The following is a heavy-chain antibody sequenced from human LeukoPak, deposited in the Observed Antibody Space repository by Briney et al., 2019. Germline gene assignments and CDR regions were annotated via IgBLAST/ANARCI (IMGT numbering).Heavy chain of an antibody. CDR1: GFTFNSYA. CDR2: ISWNSGSI. Sequence: GGSLRLSCAASGFTFNSYAMHWVRQAPGKGLEWVSGISWNSGSIGYADSVKGRFTISRDNAKNSLYLQMNSLRAEDTALYYCAKDMYDYCSSTSCGSPYYYGMDVWGQGTTVTVSS. V-gene: IGHV3-9*01. J-gene: IGHJ6*02. CDR3: AKDMYDYCSSTSCGSPYYYGMDV. D-gene: IGHD2-2*01.